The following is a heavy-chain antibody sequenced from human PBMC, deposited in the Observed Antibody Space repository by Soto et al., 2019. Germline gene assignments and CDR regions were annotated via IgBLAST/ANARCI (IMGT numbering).Heavy chain of an antibody. CDR1: GFTFDDDT. Sequence: GGSLRLSCAASGFTFDDDTVHWVRQAPGKGLEWVSRIIGDGGSTYYADSVRGRFTISRDNSKNSLYLQMNSLRTEDTALYYCAKDLVGRRPVTGDYYYGMDVWGQGTTVTVSS. D-gene: IGHD2-21*02. CDR3: AKDLVGRRPVTGDYYYGMDV. V-gene: IGHV3-43*01. J-gene: IGHJ6*02. CDR2: IIGDGGST.